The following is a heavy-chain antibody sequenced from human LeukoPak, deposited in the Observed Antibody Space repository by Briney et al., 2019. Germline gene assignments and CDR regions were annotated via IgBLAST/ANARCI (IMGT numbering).Heavy chain of an antibody. CDR2: IFYTGST. V-gene: IGHV4-59*01. J-gene: IGHJ6*02. CDR3: ARGGYHYAMGV. Sequence: SETLSLTCSVSGDSISSYYWSWIRQPPGKGLEWIGYIFYTGSTDYNPSVRTRVTISLDAPKNEVSLKVSSVTAADTAVYYCARGGYHYAMGVWGQGTTVTVSS. CDR1: GDSISSYY.